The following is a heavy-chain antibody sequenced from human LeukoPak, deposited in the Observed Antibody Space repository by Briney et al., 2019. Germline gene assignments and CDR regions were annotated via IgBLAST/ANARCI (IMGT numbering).Heavy chain of an antibody. D-gene: IGHD5-12*01. J-gene: IGHJ4*02. CDR2: IYHHGAT. CDR3: TRGPSVAAHLDY. Sequence: PSGTLSLICAVSGGSLNSNNWWSWVRQPPGEGLEWIGEIYHHGATNYNPSLKSRVTLSVDKSKNQFSLELSSVTAADTAVYYCTRGPSVAAHLDYWGQGTLVTVSS. CDR1: GGSLNSNNW. V-gene: IGHV4-4*02.